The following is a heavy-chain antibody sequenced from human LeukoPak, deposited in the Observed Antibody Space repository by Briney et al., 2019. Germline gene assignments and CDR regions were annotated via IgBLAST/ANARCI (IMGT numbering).Heavy chain of an antibody. CDR2: ISGSAGGT. D-gene: IGHD4-17*01. Sequence: GGSLRLSCAASGFTFSDYYMSWIRQAPGKGLEWVSAISGSAGGTYYADSVKGRFAISRDNSMNTLYLQMNSLRAEDTAVYYCAKVPYDDYFNTPFDYWGQGTLVTVSP. CDR1: GFTFSDYY. J-gene: IGHJ4*02. CDR3: AKVPYDDYFNTPFDY. V-gene: IGHV3-23*01.